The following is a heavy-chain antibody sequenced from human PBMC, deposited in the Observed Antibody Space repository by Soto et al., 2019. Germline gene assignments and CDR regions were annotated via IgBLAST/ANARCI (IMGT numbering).Heavy chain of an antibody. D-gene: IGHD3-22*01. J-gene: IGHJ5*02. CDR1: GGSISSSSYY. V-gene: IGHV4-39*01. Sequence: PSETLSLTCTVSGGSISSSSYYWGWIRQPPGKGLEWIGSIYYSGSTYYNPSLKSRVTISVDTSKNQFSLKLSSVTAADTAVYYCARGDDSSGSGWFDPRGQGTLVTVSS. CDR3: ARGDDSSGSGWFDP. CDR2: IYYSGST.